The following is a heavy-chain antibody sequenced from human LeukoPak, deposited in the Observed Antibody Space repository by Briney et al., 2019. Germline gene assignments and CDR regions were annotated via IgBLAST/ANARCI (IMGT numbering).Heavy chain of an antibody. CDR1: GYTFTSYG. CDR3: ARDGSSVVAANDAFDI. D-gene: IGHD2-15*01. CDR2: ISAYNGNT. J-gene: IGHJ3*02. Sequence: ASVKVSCKASGYTFTSYGISWVRQAPGQGLEWVGWISAYNGNTNYAQKLQGRVTMTTDTSTSTAYMELRSLRSDDTAVYYCARDGSSVVAANDAFDIWGQGTMVTVSS. V-gene: IGHV1-18*01.